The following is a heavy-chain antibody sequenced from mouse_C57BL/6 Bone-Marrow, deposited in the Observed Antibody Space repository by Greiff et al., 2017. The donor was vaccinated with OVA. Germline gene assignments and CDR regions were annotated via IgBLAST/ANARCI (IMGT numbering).Heavy chain of an antibody. V-gene: IGHV1-59*01. CDR3: AHYGSRLYLHY. D-gene: IGHD1-1*01. CDR1: GYTFTNYW. J-gene: IGHJ2*02. CDR2: IAPSDSYI. Sequence: QVQLKQPGAELVRPGPSVKLSCKASGYTFTNYWMHWVKQRPGQGLEWIGVIAPSDSYINYNQKFKGSATLTVDTSSSTAYMHLSSLTSEDSAVYYCAHYGSRLYLHYWGQGTSLTVSS.